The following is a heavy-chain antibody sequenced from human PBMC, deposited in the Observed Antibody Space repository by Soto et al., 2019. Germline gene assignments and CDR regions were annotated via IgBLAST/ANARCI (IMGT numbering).Heavy chain of an antibody. CDR3: ARDPAIYSGKFDYGLDV. J-gene: IGHJ6*02. Sequence: EVQLVESGAGLVQAGGSLRLFCAVSGFTFSSYEMNWVREAPGKGLEWVSYIGTSGKTIYYADSVRGRFTISRDNAKNSLYLQMNSLRAEDTAVYFCARDPAIYSGKFDYGLDVWGRGTTVTVSS. CDR1: GFTFSSYE. CDR2: IGTSGKTI. D-gene: IGHD4-4*01. V-gene: IGHV3-48*03.